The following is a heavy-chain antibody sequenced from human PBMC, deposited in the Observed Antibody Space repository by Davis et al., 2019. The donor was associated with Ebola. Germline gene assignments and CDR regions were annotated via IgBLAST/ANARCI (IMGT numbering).Heavy chain of an antibody. CDR3: TSTAGSVDY. Sequence: PGGSLRLSCAASGFTFSSYWMSWVRQAPGKGLEWVGRIRSKANSYATAYAASVKGRFTISRDDSKNTAYLQMNSLKTEDTAVYYCTSTAGSVDYWGQGTLVTVSS. J-gene: IGHJ4*02. CDR1: GFTFSSYW. D-gene: IGHD1-26*01. CDR2: IRSKANSYAT. V-gene: IGHV3-73*01.